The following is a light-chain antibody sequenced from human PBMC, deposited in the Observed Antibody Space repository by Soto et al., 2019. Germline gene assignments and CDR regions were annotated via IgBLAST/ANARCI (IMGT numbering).Light chain of an antibody. CDR2: DAS. CDR1: QSVSGNY. Sequence: EIVLTQSPATLSLSPGERATLSCGASQSVSGNYLAWYQQKPGLAPRLLIYDASSRATGIPDRFSGSGSGTDFTLTISRLEPEDFAVYYCQQYGSSPLITFGQGTRLEIK. CDR3: QQYGSSPLIT. J-gene: IGKJ5*01. V-gene: IGKV3D-20*01.